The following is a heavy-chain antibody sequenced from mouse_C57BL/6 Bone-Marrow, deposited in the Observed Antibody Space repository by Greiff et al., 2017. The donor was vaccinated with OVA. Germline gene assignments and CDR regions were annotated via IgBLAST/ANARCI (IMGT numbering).Heavy chain of an antibody. CDR3: ARDGSSYPYWYFDV. CDR2: IYPGDGDT. V-gene: IGHV1-80*01. J-gene: IGHJ1*03. Sequence: QVQLQQSGAELVKPGASVKISCKASGYAFSSYWMNWVKQRPGKGLEWIGQIYPGDGDTNYNGKFKGKATLTADKSSSTAYMQLSSLTSEDSAVYFWARDGSSYPYWYFDVWGTGTTVTVSS. CDR1: GYAFSSYW. D-gene: IGHD1-1*01.